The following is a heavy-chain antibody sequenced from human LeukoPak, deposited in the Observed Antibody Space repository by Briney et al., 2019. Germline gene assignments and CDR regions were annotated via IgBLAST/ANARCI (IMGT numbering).Heavy chain of an antibody. CDR1: GFTFSSCS. CDR3: ARGGKGYDTGNDI. CDR2: ISSSSSTI. V-gene: IGHV3-48*01. D-gene: IGHD3-22*01. Sequence: PGGSLRLSCAASGFTFSSCSMNWVRQAPGKGLEWVSYISSSSSTIYYADSVKGRFTISRDNAKNSLYLQMNSLRAEDTAVYYCARGGKGYDTGNDIWGQGTMVTVSS. J-gene: IGHJ3*02.